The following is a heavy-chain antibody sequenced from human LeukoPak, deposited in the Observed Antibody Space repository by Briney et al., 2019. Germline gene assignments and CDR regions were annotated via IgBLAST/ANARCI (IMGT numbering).Heavy chain of an antibody. D-gene: IGHD5-24*01. CDR2: ISYDGSNK. Sequence: GGSLRLSCAASGFTFSSYAMHWVRQAPGKGLEWVAVISYDGSNKYYADSVKGRFTISRDNSKNTLYLQMNSLRAEDTAVYYCANNDYLGYWGQGTLVTVSS. V-gene: IGHV3-30-3*01. J-gene: IGHJ4*02. CDR3: ANNDYLGY. CDR1: GFTFSSYA.